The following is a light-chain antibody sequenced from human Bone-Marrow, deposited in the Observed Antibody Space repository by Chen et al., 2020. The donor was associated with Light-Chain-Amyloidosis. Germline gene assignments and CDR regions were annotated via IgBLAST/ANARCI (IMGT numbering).Light chain of an antibody. CDR2: RDT. CDR1: DLPTKY. Sequence: SYELTQPPSVSVPPGQTARITCSGDDLPTKYAYWYQQKPGQAPVLVIHRDTERPSGISERFSGSRSGTTATLTISGVQAEDEADYHCQSADSSGTYEVIFGGGTKLTV. V-gene: IGLV3-25*03. CDR3: QSADSSGTYEVI. J-gene: IGLJ2*01.